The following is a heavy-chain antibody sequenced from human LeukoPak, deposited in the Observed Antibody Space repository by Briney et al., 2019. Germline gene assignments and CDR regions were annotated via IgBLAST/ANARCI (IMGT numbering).Heavy chain of an antibody. CDR1: GFTFSTSG. J-gene: IGHJ4*02. D-gene: IGHD1-1*01. Sequence: GGSLRLSCAASGFTFSTSGRNWVRQAPGRGLEWVSSISPTGGAIFYADSVRGRFTISRDSAKSSLFLQMNSLKAEDTALYFCASGIRERGFDSWGQGTLVTVSS. V-gene: IGHV3-21*01. CDR2: ISPTGGAI. CDR3: ASGIRERGFDS.